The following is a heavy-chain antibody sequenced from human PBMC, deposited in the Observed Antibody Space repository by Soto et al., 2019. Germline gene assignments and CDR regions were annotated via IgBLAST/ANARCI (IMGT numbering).Heavy chain of an antibody. CDR3: ASHSGLTRGSYAVDV. CDR2: IYRSGAT. D-gene: IGHD5-12*01. J-gene: IGHJ6*02. V-gene: IGHV3-53*01. Sequence: PGGSLRLSCASSGFTVTSNYMTWVRQAPGKGLEWVSVIYRSGATYYPDSVRGRFTASRDYSHNTLYLQMDSLRVEDTAVYYPASHSGLTRGSYAVDVWGPGTRVTVS. CDR1: GFTVTSNY.